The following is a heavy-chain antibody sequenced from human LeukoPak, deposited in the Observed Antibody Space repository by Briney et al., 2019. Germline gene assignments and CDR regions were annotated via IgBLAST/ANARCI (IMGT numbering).Heavy chain of an antibody. Sequence: PSETLSLTCTVSGYSISSGYYWGWIRQPPGKGLEWIGYIYYSGSTNYNPSLKSRVTISVDTSKNQFSLKLSSVTAADTAVYYCARSSSGWYKAEFDYWGQGTLVTVSS. V-gene: IGHV4-61*01. J-gene: IGHJ4*02. CDR3: ARSSSGWYKAEFDY. CDR2: IYYSGST. D-gene: IGHD6-19*01. CDR1: GYSISSGYY.